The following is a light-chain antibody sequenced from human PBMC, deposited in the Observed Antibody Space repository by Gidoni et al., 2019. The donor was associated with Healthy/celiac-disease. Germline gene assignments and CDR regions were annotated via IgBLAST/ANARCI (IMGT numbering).Light chain of an antibody. CDR1: QSVLYSSNNKNY. Sequence: DIVMTQSPDSLAVSLGERATINCKSSQSVLYSSNNKNYLAWYQQKPGQPPKLLIYWASTRESGVPDRCSGSGSGTDFTLTNSSLQAEDVAVYYCQQYYSTPPVTFXXXTKLEIK. V-gene: IGKV4-1*01. CDR3: QQYYSTPPVT. J-gene: IGKJ2*01. CDR2: WAS.